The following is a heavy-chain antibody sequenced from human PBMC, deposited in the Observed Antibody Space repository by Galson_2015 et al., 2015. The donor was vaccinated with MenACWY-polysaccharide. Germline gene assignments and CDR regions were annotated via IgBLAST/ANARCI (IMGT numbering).Heavy chain of an antibody. Sequence: SLRLACAASGFAFTSHGMHWVRQAPGKGLEWVAGVKYNRGYKYYADTVKGRFTISSDISKNTVYMHMSSLVSEDTAVYFCAKDDDKAALYSRFEYWGQGTLVTVSS. J-gene: IGHJ4*02. D-gene: IGHD2-21*01. CDR3: AKDDDKAALYSRFEY. CDR1: GFAFTSHG. V-gene: IGHV3-30*18. CDR2: VKYNRGYK.